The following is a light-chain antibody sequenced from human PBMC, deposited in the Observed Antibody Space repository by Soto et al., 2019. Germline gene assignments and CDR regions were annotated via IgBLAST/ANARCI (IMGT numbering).Light chain of an antibody. J-gene: IGKJ3*01. CDR3: HKYNSAPFT. V-gene: IGKV1-27*01. Sequence: DIQMTQSPSSLSASVADRVTITCRASKGIGNYLAWYQQKPGKVPKLLIYGASTLQSGVPSRFSGSGSGTDFTLTISNLQPEDVASYYCHKYNSAPFTFDPGTEVDIK. CDR1: KGIGNY. CDR2: GAS.